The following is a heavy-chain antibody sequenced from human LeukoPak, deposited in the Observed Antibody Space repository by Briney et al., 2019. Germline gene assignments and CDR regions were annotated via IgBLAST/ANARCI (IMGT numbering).Heavy chain of an antibody. D-gene: IGHD2/OR15-2a*01. Sequence: GGSLRLSCPASGFTFSNYAMTWVRQAPGKGLEWVSVITRDGNTHYADSVKGRFTISRDTSQNPVFLQMSSLRAEDTAVYYCTRLSGYYLFDYWGQGTLVTVSS. CDR2: ITRDGNT. CDR1: GFTFSNYA. V-gene: IGHV3-23*01. J-gene: IGHJ4*02. CDR3: TRLSGYYLFDY.